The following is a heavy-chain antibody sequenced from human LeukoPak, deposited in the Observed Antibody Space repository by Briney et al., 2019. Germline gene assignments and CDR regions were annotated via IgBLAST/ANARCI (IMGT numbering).Heavy chain of an antibody. D-gene: IGHD3-10*01. CDR1: GFTFSYYA. J-gene: IGHJ4*02. Sequence: GGSLRLSCAASGFTFSYYAMHWVRQAPGKGLEWVAVISYDGSNEYYADSVKGRFTISRDNSKHTLSLQMNTLRPEDTAVYYCARPIDNGSGSYYFDYWGQGTLVTVSS. V-gene: IGHV3-30-3*01. CDR2: ISYDGSNE. CDR3: ARPIDNGSGSYYFDY.